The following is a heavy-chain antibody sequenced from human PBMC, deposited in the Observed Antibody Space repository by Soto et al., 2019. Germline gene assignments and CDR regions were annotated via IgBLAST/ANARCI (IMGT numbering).Heavy chain of an antibody. Sequence: GGSLRLSCAASGFSVTNTYMHWVRQAPGKGLEWVSVISGPGVTYYADSVKGRIALSRDTSQNAMYLHMRNLRADDTAVYYCARTRLQYRELVSWGQGTLVTVSS. CDR2: ISGPGVT. V-gene: IGHV3-53*01. D-gene: IGHD4-4*01. J-gene: IGHJ5*02. CDR1: GFSVTNTY. CDR3: ARTRLQYRELVS.